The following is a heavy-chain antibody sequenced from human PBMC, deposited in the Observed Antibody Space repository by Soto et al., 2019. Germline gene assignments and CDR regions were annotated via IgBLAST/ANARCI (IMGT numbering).Heavy chain of an antibody. Sequence: QVQLVQSGAEVKKPGASVKVSCKASGYTFTGYYMHWVRQAPGQGLEWMGWINPNSGGTNYAQKCQGWVTMTRDTSISTAYMELSRLRSDDTAVYYCARGKFDYWGQGTLVTVSS. V-gene: IGHV1-2*04. CDR3: ARGKFDY. J-gene: IGHJ4*02. CDR2: INPNSGGT. CDR1: GYTFTGYY.